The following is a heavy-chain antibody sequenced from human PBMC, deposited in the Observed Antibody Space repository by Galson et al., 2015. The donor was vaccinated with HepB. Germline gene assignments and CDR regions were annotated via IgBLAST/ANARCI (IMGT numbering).Heavy chain of an antibody. D-gene: IGHD1-14*01. Sequence: SPRLSDEASGFSFGHYAISWFRQAPAKGREWIGFLRRNPYDGTTGFAAFVKGRFTIARDDSKSIVYLQMNSLKTEETDMSYFTRYWSAPHTSNRKLADFLGQGSLVTVSS. V-gene: IGHV3-49*03. J-gene: IGHJ4*02. CDR2: LRRNPYDGTT. CDR3: TRYWSAPHTSNRKLADF. CDR1: GFSFGHYA.